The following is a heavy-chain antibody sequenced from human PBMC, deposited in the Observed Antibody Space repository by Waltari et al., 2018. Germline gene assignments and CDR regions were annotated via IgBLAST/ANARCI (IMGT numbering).Heavy chain of an antibody. Sequence: QVQLVQSGAEVRKPGASVKVSCETSGYTFSGYYIHCVRQAPGQGPEWMGRIIPNSGGTSYAQKFQGRVTMTRDTSITTAYMELRSLTSDDTAVYYCARGNWGYFFDYWGQGTLVTVSS. CDR2: IIPNSGGT. V-gene: IGHV1-2*06. J-gene: IGHJ4*02. CDR3: ARGNWGYFFDY. CDR1: GYTFSGYY. D-gene: IGHD7-27*01.